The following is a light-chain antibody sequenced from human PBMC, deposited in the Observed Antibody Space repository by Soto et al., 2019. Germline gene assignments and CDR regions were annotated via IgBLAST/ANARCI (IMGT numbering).Light chain of an antibody. CDR3: QQYNYYLFT. Sequence: DIQMTQSPSTLSAAVGDRVIITCRASQRISSWLAWYQQKPGKAPKLLIYKASTLESGVPSRFSGSGSGTEFTLTISSLQPDDFVTYFCQQYNYYLFTFGGGTKVEIK. CDR1: QRISSW. J-gene: IGKJ4*01. CDR2: KAS. V-gene: IGKV1-5*03.